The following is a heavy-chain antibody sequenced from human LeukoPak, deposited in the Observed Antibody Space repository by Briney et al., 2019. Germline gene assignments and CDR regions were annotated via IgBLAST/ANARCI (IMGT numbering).Heavy chain of an antibody. CDR1: GGSISSYY. J-gene: IGHJ5*02. CDR3: ARDWGVGPMPKSRFDP. D-gene: IGHD3-16*01. Sequence: SQTLSLTCTVSGGSISSYYWSWIRQPPGKGLEWIGYVYYSGSTNYNPSLKSRVTISVDTSKNQFSLKLSSVTAADTAVYYCARDWGVGPMPKSRFDPWGQGTLVTVSS. V-gene: IGHV4-59*01. CDR2: VYYSGST.